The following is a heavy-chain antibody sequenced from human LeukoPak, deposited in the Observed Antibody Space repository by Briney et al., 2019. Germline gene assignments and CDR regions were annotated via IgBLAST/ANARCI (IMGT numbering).Heavy chain of an antibody. CDR1: GFTFSSYV. CDR2: ISGSDGST. Sequence: GGSLRLSCRDSGFTFSSYVMNWVRQAPGLGLEWVSAISGSDGSTYYADSVKGRFTISRDNSKNTLYLHMNSLRAEDTAVYYCAKDLQDNDSXELIWGQGTMVTVSS. V-gene: IGHV3-23*01. CDR3: AKDLQDNDSXELI. J-gene: IGHJ3*02. D-gene: IGHD3-22*01.